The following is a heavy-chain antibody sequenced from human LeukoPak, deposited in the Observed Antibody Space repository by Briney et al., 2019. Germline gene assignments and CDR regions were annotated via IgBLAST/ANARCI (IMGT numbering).Heavy chain of an antibody. CDR3: ANESQWELRGTAFDI. D-gene: IGHD1-26*01. CDR1: GFTFSSYG. Sequence: GGSLRLFCAPSGFTFSSYGMHWVRQDPGKGLEWVAVIWYDGSYKYYADSVKGRFTISRDNSKNTLYLQMNSLRAEDTAVYYCANESQWELRGTAFDIWRQGTMVTVSS. V-gene: IGHV3-33*06. CDR2: IWYDGSYK. J-gene: IGHJ3*02.